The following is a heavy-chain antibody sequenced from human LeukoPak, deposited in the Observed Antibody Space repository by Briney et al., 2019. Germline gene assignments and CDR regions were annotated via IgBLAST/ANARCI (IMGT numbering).Heavy chain of an antibody. CDR2: ISGSGGST. CDR3: AKRDYSDSSVYAPLFAH. Sequence: GGSLRLTCAASRVTFSSYAMSWVRQAPGKGLRWVTGISGSGGSTYYADSVKGRFTISRDNSKNTLYLQMNSLRAEDTAVYYCAKRDYSDSSVYAPLFAHWGQGTLVTVSS. CDR1: RVTFSSYA. V-gene: IGHV3-23*01. J-gene: IGHJ4*02. D-gene: IGHD3-22*01.